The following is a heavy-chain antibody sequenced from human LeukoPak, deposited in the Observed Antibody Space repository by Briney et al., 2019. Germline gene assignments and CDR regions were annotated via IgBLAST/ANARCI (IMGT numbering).Heavy chain of an antibody. CDR3: ARGRAKRCSGGSCYFDY. CDR2: MNPNSGNT. D-gene: IGHD2-15*01. J-gene: IGHJ4*02. CDR1: GYTFTSYD. V-gene: IGHV1-8*03. Sequence: EASVKVSCKASGYTFTSYDINWVRQATGQGLEWMGWMNPNSGNTGYAQKFQGRVTITMNTSISTAYMELSSLRSEDTAVYYCARGRAKRCSGGSCYFDYWGQGTLVTVSS.